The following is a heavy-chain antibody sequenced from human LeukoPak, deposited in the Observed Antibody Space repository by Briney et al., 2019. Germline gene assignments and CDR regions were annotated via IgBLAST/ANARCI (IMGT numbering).Heavy chain of an antibody. Sequence: GASVKVSCKASGYSFTAYYIHWVRQAPGQGPEWMGWINIDSGGTNYAQKFQGRVTMTRDTSISTAYMEMSSLRSDDTAVYYCVRDHLHYFDYRGQGTLVTVSS. CDR3: VRDHLHYFDY. CDR2: INIDSGGT. CDR1: GYSFTAYY. J-gene: IGHJ4*02. V-gene: IGHV1-2*02.